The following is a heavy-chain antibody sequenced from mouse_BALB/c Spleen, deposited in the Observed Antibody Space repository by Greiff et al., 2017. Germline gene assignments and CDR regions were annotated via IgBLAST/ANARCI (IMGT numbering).Heavy chain of an antibody. CDR1: GYAFSSYW. D-gene: IGHD2-4*01. CDR3: ALSTMITTNYAMDY. CDR2: IYPGDGDT. Sequence: VQLQQSGAELVRPGSSVKISCKASGYAFSSYWMNWVKQRPGQGLEWIGQIYPGDGDTNYNGKFKGKATLTADKSSSTAYKQLSSLTSEDSAVYFCALSTMITTNYAMDYWGQGTSVTVSS. V-gene: IGHV1-80*01. J-gene: IGHJ4*01.